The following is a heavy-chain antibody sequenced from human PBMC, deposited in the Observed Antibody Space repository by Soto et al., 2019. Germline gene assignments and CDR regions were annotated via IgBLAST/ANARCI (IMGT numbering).Heavy chain of an antibody. CDR3: SKNRRNVVFPAGLNF. Sequence: GKGLECVSAISGSGGSTYYEDSVTGRFTISRDNSKNKLYLQMNRLRAEDTAVYYCSKNRRNVVFPAGLNFWGQGLLVSV. J-gene: IGHJ4*02. CDR2: ISGSGGST. D-gene: IGHD2-2*01. V-gene: IGHV3-23*01.